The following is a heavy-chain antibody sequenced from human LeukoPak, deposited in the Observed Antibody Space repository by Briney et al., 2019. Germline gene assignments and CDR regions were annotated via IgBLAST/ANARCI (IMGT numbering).Heavy chain of an antibody. CDR3: ARDLRAVATGWFDP. J-gene: IGHJ5*02. V-gene: IGHV1-18*01. D-gene: IGHD5-12*01. CDR1: GYTFTSYG. Sequence: GASVKVSCKASGYTFTSYGISWVRQAPGQGLEWMGWISAYNGNTNYAQKLQGRVTMTTDTSTSTAYMELRSLRSDDTAVYYCARDLRAVATGWFDPWGQGTLVTVSS. CDR2: ISAYNGNT.